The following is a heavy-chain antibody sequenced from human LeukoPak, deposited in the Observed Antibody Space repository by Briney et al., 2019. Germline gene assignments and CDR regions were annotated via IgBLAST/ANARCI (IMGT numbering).Heavy chain of an antibody. V-gene: IGHV3-23*01. J-gene: IGHJ4*02. CDR3: AKGGAYDSSGYYSYYFDY. D-gene: IGHD3-22*01. CDR1: GFTFSDHY. CDR2: ISGSGGST. Sequence: GGSLRLSCAASGFTFSDHYMSWIRQAPGKGLEWVSAISGSGGSTYYADSVKGRFTISRDNSKNTLYLQMNSLRAEDTAVYYCAKGGAYDSSGYYSYYFDYWGQGTLVTVSS.